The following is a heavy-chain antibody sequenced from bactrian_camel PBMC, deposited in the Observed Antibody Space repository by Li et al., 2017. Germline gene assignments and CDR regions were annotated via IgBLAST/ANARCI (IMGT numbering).Heavy chain of an antibody. CDR3: TTGGPGWAATY. CDR1: GFASSDYP. Sequence: HVQLVESGGGLVRPGGSLTLSCVASGFASSDYPLTWVRQTPEKRFEWVSAINSRNVATYNDSAKGRFTISRDNAKNTTDLQMINLQSGDTALYYCTTGGPGWAATYWGQGTQVTVS. J-gene: IGHJ4*01. D-gene: IGHD5*01. V-gene: IGHV3S1*01. CDR2: INSRNVAT.